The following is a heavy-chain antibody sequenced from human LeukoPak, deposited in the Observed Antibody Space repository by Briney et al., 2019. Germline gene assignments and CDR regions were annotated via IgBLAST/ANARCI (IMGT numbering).Heavy chain of an antibody. CDR1: GYTFTSYY. D-gene: IGHD6-6*01. Sequence: ASVKVSCKASGYTFTSYYMHWVRQAPEQGLEWMGIINPSGGSTSYAQKFQGRVTMTRDTSTSTVYMELSSLRSEDTAVYYCARVRQQLDGMDVWGQGTTVTVSS. CDR2: INPSGGST. CDR3: ARVRQQLDGMDV. V-gene: IGHV1-46*01. J-gene: IGHJ6*02.